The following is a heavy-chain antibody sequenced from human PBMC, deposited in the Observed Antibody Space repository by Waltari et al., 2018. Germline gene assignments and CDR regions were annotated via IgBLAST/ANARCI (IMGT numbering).Heavy chain of an antibody. CDR1: GFTFSSYE. D-gene: IGHD4-4*01. CDR2: ISSSGSTI. V-gene: IGHV3-48*03. Sequence: EVQLVESGGGLVQPGGSLRLSCAASGFTFSSYEMNWVRQAPGKGLEWVSYISSSGSTIYYADSVKGRLTISRDNAKNSLYLQMNSLRAEDTAVYYCARTGYSNYRFDYWGQGTLVTVSS. CDR3: ARTGYSNYRFDY. J-gene: IGHJ4*02.